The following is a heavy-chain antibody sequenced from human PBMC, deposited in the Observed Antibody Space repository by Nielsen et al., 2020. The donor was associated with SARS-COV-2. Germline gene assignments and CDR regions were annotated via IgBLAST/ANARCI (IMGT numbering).Heavy chain of an antibody. J-gene: IGHJ6*02. CDR2: ISAYNGNT. V-gene: IGHV1-18*01. CDR3: ARGGGYSAYDYYYKYGMDV. CDR1: GYTFTSYG. D-gene: IGHD5-12*01. Sequence: ASVKVSCKASGYTFTSYGISWVRQAPGQGLEWMGWISAYNGNTNYVQKLQGRVTMTTDTSTSTAYMELRSLRSDDTAVYYCARGGGYSAYDYYYKYGMDVWGQGTTVTVSS.